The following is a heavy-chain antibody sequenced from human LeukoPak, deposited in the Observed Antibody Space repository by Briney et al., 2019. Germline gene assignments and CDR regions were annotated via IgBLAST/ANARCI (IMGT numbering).Heavy chain of an antibody. CDR3: ARDSGALRYYGSGSYTPPDY. CDR2: ISAYNGNT. V-gene: IGHV1-18*01. D-gene: IGHD3-10*01. CDR1: GYTFTSYG. J-gene: IGHJ4*02. Sequence: ASVKVSCKASGYTFTSYGISWVRQAPGQGLEWMGWISAYNGNTNYAQKLQGRVTMTTDTPTSTAYMELRSLRSDDTAVYYCARDSGALRYYGSGSYTPPDYWGQGTLVTVSS.